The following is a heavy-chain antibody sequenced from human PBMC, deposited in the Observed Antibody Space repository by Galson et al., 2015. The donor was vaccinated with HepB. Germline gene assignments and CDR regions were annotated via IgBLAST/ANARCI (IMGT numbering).Heavy chain of an antibody. J-gene: IGHJ3*01. V-gene: IGHV3-30*02. D-gene: IGHD1-26*01. Sequence: SLRLSCAASGFTFRSYGMHWVRQAPGKGLEWVALIRFDGNKKYYADSVKGRFTISRDNSKNTLYLQMNSLTAEDTALYYCAKEDGGSYYIVAFDVWGLGTMVTVSS. CDR1: GFTFRSYG. CDR2: IRFDGNKK. CDR3: AKEDGGSYYIVAFDV.